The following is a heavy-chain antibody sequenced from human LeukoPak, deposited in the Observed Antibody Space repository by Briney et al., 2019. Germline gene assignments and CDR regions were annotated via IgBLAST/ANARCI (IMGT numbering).Heavy chain of an antibody. CDR1: GFTFSSYW. J-gene: IGHJ5*02. Sequence: PGGSLRLSCAASGFTFSSYWMHWVRQAPGKGLVWVLRVDHGGSGTVYADSVKGRFTISRNNAKNTLYLQMNSLRAEDTAVYYCVREVSGDPWHNWFDPWGQGTLVTVSS. D-gene: IGHD4-17*01. V-gene: IGHV3-74*03. CDR2: VDHGGSGT. CDR3: VREVSGDPWHNWFDP.